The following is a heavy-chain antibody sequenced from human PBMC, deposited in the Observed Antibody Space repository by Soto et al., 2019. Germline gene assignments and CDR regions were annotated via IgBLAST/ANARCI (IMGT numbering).Heavy chain of an antibody. CDR3: ARGRAPILEPQAPTDY. D-gene: IGHD1-1*01. V-gene: IGHV1-46*01. CDR1: GYTFTSYY. J-gene: IGHJ4*02. CDR2: INPSGGST. Sequence: ASVKVSCKASGYTFTSYYMHWVRQAPGQGLEWMGIINPSGGSTSYAHKFQGRVTMTRDTSTSTVYMELSSLRSEDTAVYYCARGRAPILEPQAPTDYWGQGTLVTVSS.